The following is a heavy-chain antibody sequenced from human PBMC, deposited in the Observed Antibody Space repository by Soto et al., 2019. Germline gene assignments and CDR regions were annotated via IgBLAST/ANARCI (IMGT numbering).Heavy chain of an antibody. Sequence: GSLRLSCAASGFTFSSYAMSWVRQAPGKGLEWVSAISGSGGSTYYADSVKGRFTISRDNSKNTLYLQMNSLRAEDTAVYYCAKDRYSSSRVSVNWFDPWGQGTLVTVSS. V-gene: IGHV3-23*01. CDR1: GFTFSSYA. CDR3: AKDRYSSSRVSVNWFDP. CDR2: ISGSGGST. D-gene: IGHD6-13*01. J-gene: IGHJ5*02.